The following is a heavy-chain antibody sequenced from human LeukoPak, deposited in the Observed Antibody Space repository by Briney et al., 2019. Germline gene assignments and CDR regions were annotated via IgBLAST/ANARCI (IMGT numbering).Heavy chain of an antibody. CDR1: GGSISSHY. CDR3: ATIKRGSIFGYFSF. V-gene: IGHV4-59*11. Sequence: SETLSLTCTVSGGSISSHYWSWVRRRQGKGLEWIAYMFASVNTKHNPSLQSRLTLSADTSKNQISLKLSSAAAADTAVYYCATIKRGSIFGYFSFCGQGIKITVSS. CDR2: MFASVNT. D-gene: IGHD5-18*01. J-gene: IGHJ4*02.